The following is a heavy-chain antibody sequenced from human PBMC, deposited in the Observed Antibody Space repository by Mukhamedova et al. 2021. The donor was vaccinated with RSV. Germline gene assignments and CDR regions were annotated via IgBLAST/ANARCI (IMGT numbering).Heavy chain of an antibody. CDR2: ISGSGGIT. CDR3: AKDLGYYGSGSYYSYYYYYMDV. D-gene: IGHD3-10*01. V-gene: IGHV3-23*01. J-gene: IGHJ6*03. Sequence: VSAISGSGGITYYADSVKGRFTVSRDNSKNTLYLQMNSLRAEDTAVYYCAKDLGYYGSGSYYSYYYYYMDVWGKGTTVTVYS.